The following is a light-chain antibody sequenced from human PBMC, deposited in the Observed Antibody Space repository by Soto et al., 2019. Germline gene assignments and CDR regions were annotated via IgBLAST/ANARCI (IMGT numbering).Light chain of an antibody. CDR3: LLSYKSAPAV. Sequence: QAVVTQESSLPVSPGGTVTLTADSSIHTVTTSHYPYWFQQKPGQSPKTLIYDTTNRHSWTPARFSGSILGGKAALILSGAQPEDEAEYYCLLSYKSAPAVFGGGTQLTVL. CDR1: IHTVTTSHY. J-gene: IGLJ7*01. V-gene: IGLV7-46*01. CDR2: DTT.